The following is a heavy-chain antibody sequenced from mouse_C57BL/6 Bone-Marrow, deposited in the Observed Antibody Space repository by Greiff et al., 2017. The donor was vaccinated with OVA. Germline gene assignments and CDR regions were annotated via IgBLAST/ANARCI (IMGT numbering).Heavy chain of an antibody. CDR2: IYPGNSDT. J-gene: IGHJ4*01. Sequence: EVQLQQSGTVLARPGASVKMSCKTSGYTFTSYWMHWVKQRPGPGLEWIGAIYPGNSDTSYNQQFKVKATLTAVTSARTAYMELSSMTNEDSAVYYCTRSGFLLYAMDYWGQGTSVTVSS. CDR3: TRSGFLLYAMDY. V-gene: IGHV1-5*01. CDR1: GYTFTSYW.